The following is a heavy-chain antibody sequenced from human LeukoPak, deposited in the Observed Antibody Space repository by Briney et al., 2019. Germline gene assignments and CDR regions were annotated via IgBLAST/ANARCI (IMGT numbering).Heavy chain of an antibody. CDR2: ISYDGFNN. CDR3: AKDGYCDSASCYGWFDP. V-gene: IGHV3-30*04. CDR1: GFTFSSYA. J-gene: IGHJ5*02. Sequence: GGSLRLSCAAPGFTFSSYAMHWVRQAPGKGLEWVAVISYDGFNNYYADSVRGRFTISRDNSKKTLYVQMNSLRAEDTAVYYCAKDGYCDSASCYGWFDPWGQGTLVTVSS. D-gene: IGHD2-2*03.